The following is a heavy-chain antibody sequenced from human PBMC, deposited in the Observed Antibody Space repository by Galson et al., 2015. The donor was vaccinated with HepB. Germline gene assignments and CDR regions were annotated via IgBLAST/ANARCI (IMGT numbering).Heavy chain of an antibody. D-gene: IGHD2-21*01. V-gene: IGHV1-46*01. Sequence: SVKVSCKASGYTFASYYMHWVRQAPGQGLEWMGIINPSGGSTSYAQKFQGRVTMTRDTSTSTVYMELSSLRSEDTAVYYCARDLGPYCGGDCYRKPDYWGQGTLVTVSS. CDR2: INPSGGST. CDR1: GYTFASYY. J-gene: IGHJ4*02. CDR3: ARDLGPYCGGDCYRKPDY.